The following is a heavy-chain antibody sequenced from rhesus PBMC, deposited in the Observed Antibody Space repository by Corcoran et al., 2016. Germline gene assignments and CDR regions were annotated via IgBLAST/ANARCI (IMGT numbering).Heavy chain of an antibody. CDR3: ARVPSGDY. CDR1: GFSLSTTGTG. J-gene: IGHJ4*01. Sequence: QVTLKESGPALVKPTQTLTLTCTFSGFSLSTTGTGVGWIRQPPGKALEWLASIYWNDSKYYSTSLKSRLTISKDTSKNPVVLTMTNMDPVDTATYYCARVPSGDYWGQGVLVTVSS. CDR2: IYWNDSK. V-gene: IGHV2-95*01.